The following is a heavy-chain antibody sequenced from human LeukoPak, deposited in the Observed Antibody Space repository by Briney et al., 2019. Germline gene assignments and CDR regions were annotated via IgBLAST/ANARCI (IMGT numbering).Heavy chain of an antibody. J-gene: IGHJ4*02. CDR3: ARDPDEWELPTDY. D-gene: IGHD1-26*01. CDR2: IKWDGSEK. Sequence: GGSLRLSCATSGFTFSRYWMSWVRQSPGKGLQWVANIKWDGSEKKYVDSVKGRFTISRDNAKNSMPLQMNSLRAEDSAVYYCARDPDEWELPTDYWGQGTLVTVSS. V-gene: IGHV3-7*01. CDR1: GFTFSRYW.